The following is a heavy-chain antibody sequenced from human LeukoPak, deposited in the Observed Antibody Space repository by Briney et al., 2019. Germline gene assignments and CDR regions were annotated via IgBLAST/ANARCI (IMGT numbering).Heavy chain of an antibody. CDR2: ISSSGSTI. CDR1: GFTFSSYS. J-gene: IGHJ3*02. Sequence: GGSLRLSCAASGFTFSSYSMNWVRQAPGKGLEWVSYISSSGSTIYYADSVKGRFTISRDNAKNSLYLQMNSLRAEDTAVYYCARDHGGQQLARKVFDIWGQGTMVTVSS. D-gene: IGHD6-13*01. V-gene: IGHV3-48*04. CDR3: ARDHGGQQLARKVFDI.